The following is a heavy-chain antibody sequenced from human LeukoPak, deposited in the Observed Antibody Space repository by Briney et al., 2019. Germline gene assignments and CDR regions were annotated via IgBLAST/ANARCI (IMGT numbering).Heavy chain of an antibody. Sequence: PGGSLRLSCAGSGFTFSNYGMHWVRQAPGKGLEWVGRIKRKTDGGATDYAAPVKGRFTISRDDSKNTLYLHMNSLKTEDTGVYYCTSPSSPYYYYNMDVWGQGTTVTVSS. CDR3: TSPSSPYYYYNMDV. CDR1: GFTFSNYG. V-gene: IGHV3-15*01. CDR2: IKRKTDGGAT. J-gene: IGHJ6*02.